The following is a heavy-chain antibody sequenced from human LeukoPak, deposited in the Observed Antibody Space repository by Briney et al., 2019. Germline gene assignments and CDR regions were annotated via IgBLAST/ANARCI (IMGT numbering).Heavy chain of an antibody. Sequence: TSETLSLTCAVSGYSISSGYYWGWIRQPPGKGLEWIGSIYHSGSTYYNPSLKSRVTISVDTSKNQFSLKLSSVTAADTAVYYCARDRWLQYFDYWGQGTLVTVSS. J-gene: IGHJ4*02. CDR3: ARDRWLQYFDY. CDR2: IYHSGST. D-gene: IGHD5-12*01. CDR1: GYSISSGYY. V-gene: IGHV4-38-2*02.